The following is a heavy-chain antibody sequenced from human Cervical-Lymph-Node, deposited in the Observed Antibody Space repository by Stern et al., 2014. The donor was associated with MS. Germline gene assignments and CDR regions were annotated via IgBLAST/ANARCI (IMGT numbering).Heavy chain of an antibody. CDR3: ARGIRYSWNNNAPAFDV. D-gene: IGHD1/OR15-1a*01. J-gene: IGHJ3*01. Sequence: QVQLVESGAEVKKPGASVKVSCKGSGYTFTAYYIQWVRQAPGPGLEWMGWINPNTGATNNAQKFQGRVTMTRDTSISTVYMELSSLTSDDMAVYYCARGIRYSWNNNAPAFDVWGQGTMVTVSS. CDR2: INPNTGAT. V-gene: IGHV1-2*02. CDR1: GYTFTAYY.